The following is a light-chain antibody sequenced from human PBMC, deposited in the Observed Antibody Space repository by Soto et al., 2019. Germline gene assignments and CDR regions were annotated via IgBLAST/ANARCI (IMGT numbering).Light chain of an antibody. CDR2: AAS. CDR3: QQSYSTPRT. V-gene: IGKV1-39*01. CDR1: QSISNY. J-gene: IGKJ2*01. Sequence: DIQMTQSPSSLSASVGDRVTITCRASQSISNYLNWYQQKPGRAPKLLIYAASNLQSGVPSRFSGSGSGTDFTLTISSLQPEDFATYYCQQSYSTPRTFGQGTKLEI.